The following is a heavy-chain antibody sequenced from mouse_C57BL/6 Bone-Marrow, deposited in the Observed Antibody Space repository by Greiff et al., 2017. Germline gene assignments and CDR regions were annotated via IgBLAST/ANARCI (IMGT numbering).Heavy chain of an antibody. Sequence: EVQLQQSGPELVKPGASVKMSCKASGYTFTDYCMNWVKQSPGKSLEWIGDINPNNGGTSYNQKFKGKATLTVDKSSSTAYMELRSLTSEDSAVYYCARGQLSLHFGYWGKGPLVTGSA. CDR3: ARGQLSLHFGY. CDR2: INPNNGGT. CDR1: GYTFTDYC. V-gene: IGHV1-26*01. D-gene: IGHD3-2*02. J-gene: IGHJ3*01.